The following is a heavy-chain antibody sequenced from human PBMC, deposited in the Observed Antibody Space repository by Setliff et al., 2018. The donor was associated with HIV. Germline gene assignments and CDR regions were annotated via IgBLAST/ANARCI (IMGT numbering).Heavy chain of an antibody. D-gene: IGHD3-22*01. V-gene: IGHV3-21*01. CDR3: VRDSYYDSSGYYRGALDI. CDR1: GFTFSSYS. J-gene: IGHJ3*02. Sequence: GGSLRLSCAASGFTFSSYSMNWVRQAPGKGLEWASYMSTSSSYIYYADSVKGRFTISRDNAKNSLYLQMNSLRAEDTAVYYCVRDSYYDSSGYYRGALDIWGQGTMVTVSS. CDR2: MSTSSSYI.